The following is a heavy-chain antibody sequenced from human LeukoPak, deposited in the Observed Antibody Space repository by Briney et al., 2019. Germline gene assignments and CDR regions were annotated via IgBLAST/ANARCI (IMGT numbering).Heavy chain of an antibody. CDR3: ASHRGGFWFDP. V-gene: IGHV4-61*02. CDR1: GGSISSGSYY. CDR2: IYTSGST. D-gene: IGHD3-10*01. J-gene: IGHJ5*02. Sequence: PSETLSLTCTVSGGSISSGSYYWSWIRQPAGKGLEWIGRIYTSGSTNYNPSLKSRVTISVDTSKNQFSLKLSSVTAADTAVYYCASHRGGFWFDPWGQGNLVTVSS.